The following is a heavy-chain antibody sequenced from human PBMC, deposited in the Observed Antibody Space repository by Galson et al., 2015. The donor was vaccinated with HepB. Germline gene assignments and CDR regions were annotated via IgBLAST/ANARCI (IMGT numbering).Heavy chain of an antibody. Sequence: SLRLSCAASGFTFSSYAMSWVRQAPGKGLEWVSSISGGAGSTYYADSVKGRFTISRDNSRNTLYLQMNSLRAEDTAVYYCAKGVDGTSWYFAGYWGQGTLVTVSS. CDR1: GFTFSSYA. CDR3: AKGVDGTSWYFAGY. CDR2: ISGGAGST. D-gene: IGHD6-13*01. V-gene: IGHV3-23*01. J-gene: IGHJ4*02.